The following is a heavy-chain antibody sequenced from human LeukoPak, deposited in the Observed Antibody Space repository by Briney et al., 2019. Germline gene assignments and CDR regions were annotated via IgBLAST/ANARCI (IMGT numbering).Heavy chain of an antibody. CDR2: IYPGDSET. J-gene: IGHJ4*02. CDR1: GFTFPGYW. V-gene: IGHV5-51*01. D-gene: IGHD2-2*01. CDR3: ARRRGCSSTSCPPDY. Sequence: GESLKTSCKSAGFTFPGYWIGWVRQMPEKGLEWIGIIYPGDSETRYSPPFQGQVTISADKSINTAYLQWSSLKASDTAMYYCARRRGCSSTSCPPDYWGQGTLAPVSS.